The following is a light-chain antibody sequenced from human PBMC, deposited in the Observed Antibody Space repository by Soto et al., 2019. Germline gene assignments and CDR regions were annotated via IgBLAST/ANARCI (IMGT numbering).Light chain of an antibody. CDR3: ALYMGNGIVI. V-gene: IGLV8-61*01. CDR1: SGSVSASYY. J-gene: IGLJ2*01. CDR2: STN. Sequence: QAVVIQEPSFSVSPGGTVTLTCGLSSGSVSASYYPSWYQQTPGQAPRTLIYSTNTRSSGVPDRFSGSILGNKAALTITGAQADDESDYYCALYMGNGIVIFGGGTKLTVL.